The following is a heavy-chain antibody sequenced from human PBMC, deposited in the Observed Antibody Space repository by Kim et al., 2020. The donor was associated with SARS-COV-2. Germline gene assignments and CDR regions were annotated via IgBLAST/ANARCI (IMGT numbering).Heavy chain of an antibody. CDR3: AKGVTNSGFDY. Sequence: GGSLRLSCAASGFTFSTSPMGWVRQAPGKGLEWVSRLSWDGKRTYYADSVKGRVTISSDKSKNTLYLHMSSLRVEDTAVYYCAKGVTNSGFDYWGQEPRSPSPQ. D-gene: IGHD4-17*01. CDR2: LSWDGKRT. V-gene: IGHV3-23*01. CDR1: GFTFSTSP. J-gene: IGHJ4*01.